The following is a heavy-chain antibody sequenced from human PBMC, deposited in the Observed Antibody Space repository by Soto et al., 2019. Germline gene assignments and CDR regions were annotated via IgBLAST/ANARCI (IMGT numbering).Heavy chain of an antibody. CDR1: GFTFSSYA. Sequence: QVQLVESGGGVVQPGRSLRLSCAASGFTFSSYAMHWVRQAPGKGREWVAVISYDGSNKYYADSVKGRFTISRDNSKNTLYLQMNSLRAEDTAVYYCAGGLQTVRYYYYYYGMDVWGQGTTVTVSS. CDR3: AGGLQTVRYYYYYYGMDV. D-gene: IGHD4-4*01. V-gene: IGHV3-30-3*01. J-gene: IGHJ6*02. CDR2: ISYDGSNK.